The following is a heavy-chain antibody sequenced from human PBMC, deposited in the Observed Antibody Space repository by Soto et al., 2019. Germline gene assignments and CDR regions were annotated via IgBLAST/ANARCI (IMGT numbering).Heavy chain of an antibody. Sequence: QVQLVQSGAEVKKPGSSVKVSCKASGGTLTSYAISWVRQAPGQGPEWMGGIIPISGTAHYAQKFQGRVTITADESTSTAHMELSSLRFDDTAVYYCAARPAEYSYGYFDYCGQGILVSVSS. D-gene: IGHD5-18*01. CDR3: AARPAEYSYGYFDY. V-gene: IGHV1-69*01. CDR1: GGTLTSYA. J-gene: IGHJ4*02. CDR2: IIPISGTA.